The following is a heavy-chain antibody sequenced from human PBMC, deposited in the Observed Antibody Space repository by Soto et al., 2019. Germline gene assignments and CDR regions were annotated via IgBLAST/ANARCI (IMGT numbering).Heavy chain of an antibody. CDR1: GFTFSSYA. CDR2: ISYDGSNK. Sequence: QVQLVESGGGVVQPGRSLRLSCAASGFTFSSYAMHWVRQAPGKGLEWVAVISYDGSNKYYADSVKGRFTISRDNSKNPRYLQMTSLRAEDTAVYYCARGITMVRGVIIDYFDYWGQGTLVTVSS. V-gene: IGHV3-30-3*01. CDR3: ARGITMVRGVIIDYFDY. J-gene: IGHJ4*02. D-gene: IGHD3-10*01.